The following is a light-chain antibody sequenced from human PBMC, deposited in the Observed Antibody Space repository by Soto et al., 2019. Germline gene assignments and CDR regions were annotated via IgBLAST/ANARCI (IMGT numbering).Light chain of an antibody. V-gene: IGKV3-15*01. Sequence: EIVMTQSPATLSVSPGERVTLSCRASQSVSFNLVWYQQKPGQAPRLLIYGASTRATGIPARFSGSGSGTEFTLTISSLQSEDFAVYYCQQYNNWPPLTFGGGNKVEIK. J-gene: IGKJ4*01. CDR3: QQYNNWPPLT. CDR2: GAS. CDR1: QSVSFN.